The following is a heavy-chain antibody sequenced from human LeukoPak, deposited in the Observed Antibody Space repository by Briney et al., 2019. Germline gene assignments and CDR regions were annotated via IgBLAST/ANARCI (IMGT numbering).Heavy chain of an antibody. CDR3: AREGLTSDYFYMDV. J-gene: IGHJ6*03. CDR1: GFTFSSYA. CDR2: IKQDGSEN. Sequence: GGSLRLSCVSSGFTFSSYAMTWVRQAPGKGLEWVANIKQDGSENHYVDSVKGRFTIARDNAKNSLYLHMNSLRGEDTAVYYCAREGLTSDYFYMDVWGKGTTVIVSS. V-gene: IGHV3-7*01. D-gene: IGHD4-11*01.